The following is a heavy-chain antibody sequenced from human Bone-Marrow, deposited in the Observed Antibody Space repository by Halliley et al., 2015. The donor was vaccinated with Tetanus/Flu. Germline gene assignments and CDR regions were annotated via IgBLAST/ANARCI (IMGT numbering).Heavy chain of an antibody. V-gene: IGHV4-31*03. Sequence: SLRLSCIVTVSRGSISSGGHYWNWIRQHPGKGLQWIGHIYYSGSTYYNPSLKSRVTISVDTSKNQLSLKLRSVTAADTAVYYCARGLYYFGSGSYFDFWGQGTLVTVSS. CDR3: ARGLYYFGSGSYFDF. D-gene: IGHD3-10*01. CDR2: IYYSGST. J-gene: IGHJ4*02. CDR1: RGSISSGGHY.